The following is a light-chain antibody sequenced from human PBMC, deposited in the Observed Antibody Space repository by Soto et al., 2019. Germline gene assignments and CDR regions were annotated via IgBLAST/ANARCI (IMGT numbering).Light chain of an antibody. CDR1: SSDVGGYDY. CDR3: SSYTSGTARV. V-gene: IGLV2-14*01. CDR2: KVS. Sequence: QSVLTQPASVSGSPGQSITISCTGTSSDVGGYDYVSWYQHHPGKAPKLMIYKVSNRPSGVSNRFSGSKSGNTASLTISGVQAEDEADYYCSSYTSGTARVFGTGTKVTVL. J-gene: IGLJ1*01.